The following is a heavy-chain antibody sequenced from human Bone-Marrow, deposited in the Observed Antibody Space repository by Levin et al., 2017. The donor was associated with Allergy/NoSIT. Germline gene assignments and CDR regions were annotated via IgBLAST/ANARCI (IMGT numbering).Heavy chain of an antibody. CDR3: AKCGGWYGKGYFDV. J-gene: IGHJ2*01. CDR1: EFTFSNYW. D-gene: IGHD6-19*01. Sequence: GGSLRLSCAASEFTFSNYWMHWVRQAPGKGLVWVSRISSDGASTTYADSVKGRFTISRDNAKNTLHLQMNSLRAEDTAVYYCAKCGGWYGKGYFDVWGRGTLVTVSS. V-gene: IGHV3-74*01. CDR2: ISSDGAST.